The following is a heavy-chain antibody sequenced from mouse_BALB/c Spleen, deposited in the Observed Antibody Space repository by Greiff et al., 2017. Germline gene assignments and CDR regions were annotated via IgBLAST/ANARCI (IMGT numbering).Heavy chain of an antibody. Sequence: DVHLVESGGGLVKLGGSLKLSCAASGFTFSSYYMSWVRQTPEKRLELVAAINSNGGSTYYPDTVKGRFTISRDNAKNTLYLQMSSLKSEDTAMYYCARGYGRDWYFDVWGAGTTVTVSS. CDR3: ARGYGRDWYFDV. D-gene: IGHD2-10*02. CDR1: GFTFSSYY. V-gene: IGHV5-6-2*01. CDR2: INSNGGST. J-gene: IGHJ1*01.